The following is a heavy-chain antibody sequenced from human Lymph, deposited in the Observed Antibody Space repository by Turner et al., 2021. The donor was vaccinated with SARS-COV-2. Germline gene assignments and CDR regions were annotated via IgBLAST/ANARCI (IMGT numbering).Heavy chain of an antibody. D-gene: IGHD2-21*02. CDR1: GGSMNSNY. V-gene: IGHV4-59*01. CDR2: IYYKGST. CDR3: ARETVNDWVDP. J-gene: IGHJ5*02. Sequence: QVQLQESGPRLVMPLETLSLTCTVFGGSMNSNYWSWIRQPPGKRLEWIGYIYYKGSTNYNPAHKSRVTISVDTSKNQFSLKLASVTAADTAMYYCARETVNDWVDPWGQGILVTVSS.